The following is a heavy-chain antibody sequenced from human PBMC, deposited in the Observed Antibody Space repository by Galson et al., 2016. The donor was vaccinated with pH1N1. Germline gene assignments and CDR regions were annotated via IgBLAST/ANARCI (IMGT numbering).Heavy chain of an antibody. J-gene: IGHJ4*02. D-gene: IGHD4-11*01. CDR3: ARSRDFSFDY. Sequence: SLRLSCAASGFTLSCCAMHWVRQAPGKGLECVALISKDGKKVYYADSVKGQFAISRDSSNNTLYLQMNSLRTEDTAIYYLARSRDFSFDYWGQGALVTVAS. CDR1: GFTLSCCA. V-gene: IGHV3-30*09. CDR2: ISKDGKKV.